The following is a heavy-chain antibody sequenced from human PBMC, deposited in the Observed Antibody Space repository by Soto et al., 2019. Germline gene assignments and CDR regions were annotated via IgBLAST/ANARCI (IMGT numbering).Heavy chain of an antibody. V-gene: IGHV4-34*01. J-gene: IGHJ4*02. CDR1: GGSFSVYY. CDR2: INHSGST. CDR3: AITSGYYHYFDY. D-gene: IGHD3-22*01. Sequence: ETLSLTCAFYGGSFSVYYWSLIRQPPGKGLDWIWEINHSGSTNYKPALKSRVTISVDTSKNQFSLKLSSVTAADTAVYYCAITSGYYHYFDYWGQGTLVTVSS.